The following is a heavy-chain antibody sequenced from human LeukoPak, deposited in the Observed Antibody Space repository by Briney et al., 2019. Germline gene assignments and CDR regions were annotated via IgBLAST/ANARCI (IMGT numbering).Heavy chain of an antibody. J-gene: IGHJ4*02. CDR2: IYPGDSDT. Sequence: AESLKISCKGSGYSFTSYWIGWVRQMPGKGLEWMGIIYPGDSDTRYSPSFQGQVTISADKSISTAYLQWSSLKASDTAMYYCARGKADYGDHGGADYWGQGTLVTVSS. CDR1: GYSFTSYW. V-gene: IGHV5-51*01. D-gene: IGHD4-17*01. CDR3: ARGKADYGDHGGADY.